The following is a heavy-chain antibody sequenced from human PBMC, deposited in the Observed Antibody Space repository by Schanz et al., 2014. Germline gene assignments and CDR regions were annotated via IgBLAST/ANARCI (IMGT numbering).Heavy chain of an antibody. CDR2: ISPLLGVA. D-gene: IGHD2-15*01. Sequence: QVQLVQSGAEVKKPGASVKVSCKASGYTFTVYYMHWVRQAPGQGPQWMGRISPLLGVANYAQEFQGRLTITADTSTSTAYMELSSLRSEDTAVYYCATCSGGTCHAKPVLDNWGQGTLVTVSS. J-gene: IGHJ4*02. CDR3: ATCSGGTCHAKPVLDN. V-gene: IGHV1-69*09. CDR1: GYTFTVYY.